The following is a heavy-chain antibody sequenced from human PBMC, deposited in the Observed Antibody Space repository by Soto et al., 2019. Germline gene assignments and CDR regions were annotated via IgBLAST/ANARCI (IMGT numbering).Heavy chain of an antibody. CDR3: ARLRNYDVSY. CDR1: GGSISSSSYY. Sequence: SETLSLTCTVSGGSISSSSYYWGWIRQPPGKGLEWIGSIYYSGSTYYNPSLKSRVTISVDTSKNQFSLKLSSVTAADTAVYYRARLRNYDVSYWGQGTLVTVSS. V-gene: IGHV4-39*01. D-gene: IGHD3-3*01. CDR2: IYYSGST. J-gene: IGHJ4*02.